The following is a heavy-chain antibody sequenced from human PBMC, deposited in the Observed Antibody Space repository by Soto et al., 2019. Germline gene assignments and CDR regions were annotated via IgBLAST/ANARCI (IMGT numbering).Heavy chain of an antibody. Sequence: GGSLRLSCAASGFTFSSYSMNWVRQAPGKGLEWVSYISSSSSTIYYADSVKGRFTISRDNAKNSLYLQMNSLRAEDTAVYYCARDQGRGYFDYWGQGTLVTVSS. CDR3: ARDQGRGYFDY. CDR1: GFTFSSYS. J-gene: IGHJ4*02. CDR2: ISSSSSTI. V-gene: IGHV3-48*01.